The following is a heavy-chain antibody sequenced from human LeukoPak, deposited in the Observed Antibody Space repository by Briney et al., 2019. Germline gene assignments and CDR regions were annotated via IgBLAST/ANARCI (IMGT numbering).Heavy chain of an antibody. CDR1: GFTFSSYG. CDR2: ISYDGSNK. Sequence: PGRSLRLSCAASGFTFSSYGMHWVRQAPGKGLEWVAVISYDGSNKYYADSVKGRFTISRDNSKNTLSLQMNSLRAEDTAVYYCAKASIYVYYGMDVWGQGTTVIVSS. D-gene: IGHD3-16*02. V-gene: IGHV3-30*18. CDR3: AKASIYVYYGMDV. J-gene: IGHJ6*02.